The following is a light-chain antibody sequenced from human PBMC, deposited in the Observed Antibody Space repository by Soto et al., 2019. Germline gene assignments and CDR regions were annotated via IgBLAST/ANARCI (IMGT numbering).Light chain of an antibody. CDR3: SSYAGNRNFVV. J-gene: IGLJ3*02. V-gene: IGLV2-8*01. CDR1: SSDVGGYNY. CDR2: EVS. Sequence: QSALTQPPSASGSPGESVTISCTGTSSDVGGYNYVSWYQQYPSKVPKLMIYEVSQRPSGVPDRFSGSKSGNTASLTVSGLQAEDEADYYCSSYAGNRNFVVFVGGTKLTVL.